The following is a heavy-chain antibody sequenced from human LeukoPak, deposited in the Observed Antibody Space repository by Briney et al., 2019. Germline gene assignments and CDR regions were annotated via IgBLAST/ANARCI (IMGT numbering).Heavy chain of an antibody. CDR2: IWDDGSNK. CDR1: GLTFNNYG. D-gene: IGHD6-19*01. Sequence: GRSLRLSCAASGLTFNNYGMHWVRQAPGEGLGWGAVIWDDGSNKYYADSVEGRFTISRDNYKNTLYLQMNSLRPEDTAVYYCARDSSGWSHNAFDIWGQGTMVTVSS. J-gene: IGHJ3*02. CDR3: ARDSSGWSHNAFDI. V-gene: IGHV3-33*01.